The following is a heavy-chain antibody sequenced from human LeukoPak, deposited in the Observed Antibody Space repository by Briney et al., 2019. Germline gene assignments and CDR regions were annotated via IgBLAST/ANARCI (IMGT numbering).Heavy chain of an antibody. CDR2: IYYSGSP. CDR3: ARDRCTNGVCYNDY. V-gene: IGHV4-59*01. Sequence: PSETLSLTCTVSGGSISSYYWSWIRQPPGKGLEWIGYIYYSGSPNYNPSLKSRVTISVDTSKNQFSLKLSSVTAADTAVYYCARDRCTNGVCYNDYWGQGTLVTVSS. J-gene: IGHJ4*02. D-gene: IGHD2-8*01. CDR1: GGSISSYY.